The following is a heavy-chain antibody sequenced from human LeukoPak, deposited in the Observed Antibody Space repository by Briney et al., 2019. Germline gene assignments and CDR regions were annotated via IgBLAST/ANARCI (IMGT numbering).Heavy chain of an antibody. J-gene: IGHJ4*02. CDR1: GGTFSSYA. CDR3: ASQGVRPLAFDY. D-gene: IGHD3-10*01. Sequence: KVSCKASGGTFSSYAISWVRQAPGQGLEWMGGIIPIFGTANYAQKFQGRVTITADESTSTAYMELSSLRSEDTAVYYCASQGVRPLAFDYWGQGTLVTVSS. CDR2: IIPIFGTA. V-gene: IGHV1-69*01.